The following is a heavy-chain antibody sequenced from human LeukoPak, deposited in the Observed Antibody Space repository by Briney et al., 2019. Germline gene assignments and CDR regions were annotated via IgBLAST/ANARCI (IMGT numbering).Heavy chain of an antibody. CDR2: FDPEDGET. CDR1: GYTLTELS. CDR3: ATIRLLYYYDSSGYANDY. Sequence: GASVKVSGKVSGYTLTELSLHWVRQAPGKGLEWMGGFDPEDGETIYAQKFQGRVTMTEDTSTDTAYMELSSLRSEDTAVYYCATIRLLYYYDSSGYANDYWGQGTLVTVSS. D-gene: IGHD3-22*01. V-gene: IGHV1-24*01. J-gene: IGHJ4*02.